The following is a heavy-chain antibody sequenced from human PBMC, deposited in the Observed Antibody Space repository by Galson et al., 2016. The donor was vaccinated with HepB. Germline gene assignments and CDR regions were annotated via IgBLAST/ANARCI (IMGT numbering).Heavy chain of an antibody. CDR1: GFTLSGSA. CDR3: TSGSYYKGDY. V-gene: IGHV3-73*01. D-gene: IGHD1-26*01. J-gene: IGHJ4*02. CDR2: IRTKVNSYAT. Sequence: SLRLSCAASGFTLSGSAMHWVRQASGTGLEWVGRIRTKVNSYATTYAASVKGRFTISRDDSKNTAYLQMNSLKTEDTAVYYCTSGSYYKGDYWGQGTLVTVSS.